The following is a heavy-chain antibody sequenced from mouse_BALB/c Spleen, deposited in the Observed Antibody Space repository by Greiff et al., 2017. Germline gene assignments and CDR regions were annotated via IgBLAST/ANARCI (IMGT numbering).Heavy chain of an antibody. CDR1: GYTFTSYV. D-gene: IGHD2-2*01. Sequence: EVQLQQSGPELVKPGASVKMSCKASGYTFTSYVMHWVKQKPGQGLEWIGYINPYNDGTKYNEKFKGKATLTSDKSSSTAYMELSSLTSEDSAVYYCASGYDGAWFAYWGQGTLVTVSA. V-gene: IGHV1-14*01. CDR2: INPYNDGT. J-gene: IGHJ3*01. CDR3: ASGYDGAWFAY.